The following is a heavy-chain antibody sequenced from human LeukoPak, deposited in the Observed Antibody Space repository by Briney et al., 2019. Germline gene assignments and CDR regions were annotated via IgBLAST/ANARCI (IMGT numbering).Heavy chain of an antibody. D-gene: IGHD3-9*01. J-gene: IGHJ6*02. CDR1: GGTFSSYA. CDR2: IIPIFGTA. Sequence: SVKVSCKASGGTFSSYAISWVRQAPGQGLEWMGGIIPIFGTANYAQKFQGRVTITADESTSTAYMELSSLRSEDTAVYYCARCILTGYYLYYGMDVWGQGTTVTVSS. CDR3: ARCILTGYYLYYGMDV. V-gene: IGHV1-69*01.